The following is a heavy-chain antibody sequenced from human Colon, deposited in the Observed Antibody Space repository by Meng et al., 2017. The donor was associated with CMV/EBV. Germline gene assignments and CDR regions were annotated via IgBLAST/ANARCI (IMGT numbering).Heavy chain of an antibody. J-gene: IGHJ1*01. V-gene: IGHV7-4-1*02. Sequence: CKASGYMFARYNINWVRQAPGQWLEWMGYINPKTANPTYVQGFTGRFVFSLDTSVSTAYLQISSLEAEDTAVYYCATGSVAADGKGYWGQGTLVTVSS. CDR1: GYMFARYN. CDR3: ATGSVAADGKGY. CDR2: INPKTANP. D-gene: IGHD6-13*01.